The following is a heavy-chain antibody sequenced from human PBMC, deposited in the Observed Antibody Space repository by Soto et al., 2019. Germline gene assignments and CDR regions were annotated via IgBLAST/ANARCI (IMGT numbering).Heavy chain of an antibody. J-gene: IGHJ6*02. CDR1: GGTFSSYA. Sequence: SVKVSCKASGGTFSSYAISWVRQAPGQGLEWMGGIIPIFGTANYAQKFQGRVTITADESTSTAYMELSSLRSEDTAVYYCARGGLYVAVADRRSLVYYGMDVWGQGTTVTVSS. V-gene: IGHV1-69*13. CDR3: ARGGLYVAVADRRSLVYYGMDV. D-gene: IGHD6-19*01. CDR2: IIPIFGTA.